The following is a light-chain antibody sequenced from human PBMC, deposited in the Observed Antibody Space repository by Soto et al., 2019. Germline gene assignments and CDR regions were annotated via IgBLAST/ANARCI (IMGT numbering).Light chain of an antibody. CDR3: ISYAGSNNYV. CDR2: EVS. V-gene: IGLV2-8*01. J-gene: IGLJ1*01. CDR1: SSDVGGYSS. Sequence: QSVLTQPPSASGSPGQSVTISCTGTSSDVGGYSSVAWFQHHPGKAPKLMIYEVSKRPSGVPDRFSGSKSGNTASLTVSGLQAEDEADYYCISYAGSNNYVLGTATKSPS.